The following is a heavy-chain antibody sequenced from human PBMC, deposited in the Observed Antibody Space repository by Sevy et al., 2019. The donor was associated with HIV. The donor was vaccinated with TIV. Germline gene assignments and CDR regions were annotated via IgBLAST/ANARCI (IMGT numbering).Heavy chain of an antibody. CDR1: GKTLAALA. J-gene: IGHJ4*02. CDR3: ATTKDYYESSGSPFDD. Sequence: ASVKVSCKISGKTLAALAMHWVRQAPGKGLEWMGSFDPEDDKRIYAQKFQGRVTMTEDTSTDTTYMELRSLGSEDTAVYYCATTKDYYESSGSPFDDWGQGTLVTVSS. CDR2: FDPEDDKR. V-gene: IGHV1-24*01. D-gene: IGHD3-22*01.